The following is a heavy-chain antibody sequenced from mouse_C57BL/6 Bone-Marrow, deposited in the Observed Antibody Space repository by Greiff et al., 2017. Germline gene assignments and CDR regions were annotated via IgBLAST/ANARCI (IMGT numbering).Heavy chain of an antibody. CDR1: GFTFTSYW. CDR2: IDPSDSYT. Sequence: QVQLQQPGAELVKPGASVKLSCTASGFTFTSYWMQWVKQRPGQGLEWIGEIDPSDSYTNYTQTFKGTATFTVDTSSSTAYMQLSSLTSEDSAVYYCARDGYYHDYWGQGTTLTVSS. J-gene: IGHJ2*01. CDR3: ARDGYYHDY. D-gene: IGHD2-3*01. V-gene: IGHV1-50*01.